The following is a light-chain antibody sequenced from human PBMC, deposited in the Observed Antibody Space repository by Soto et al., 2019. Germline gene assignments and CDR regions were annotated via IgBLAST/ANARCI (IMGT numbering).Light chain of an antibody. CDR2: HTS. CDR1: QDAGSW. Sequence: DIQMTQSPPFVSASVGDRVTISCRASQDAGSWLSWFHQKPGGAPNLLIFHTSRLESSVPSRFAGRGSGKEFTLTISSMQPEDFGTYYCQHAEGLRALTFGGGTTVEI. V-gene: IGKV1-12*01. CDR3: QHAEGLRALT. J-gene: IGKJ4*01.